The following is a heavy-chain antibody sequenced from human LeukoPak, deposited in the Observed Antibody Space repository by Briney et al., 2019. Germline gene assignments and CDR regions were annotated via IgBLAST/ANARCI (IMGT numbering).Heavy chain of an antibody. CDR3: ARGYCSGGSCYSQYYYYYYMDV. CDR1: GYTFTSYD. Sequence: EASVKVSCKASGYTFTSYDINWVRQATGQGLEWMGWMNPNSGNTGYAQKFQGRVTMTRNTSISTAYMELSSLRSEDTAVYYCARGYCSGGSCYSQYYYYYYMDVWGKGTTVTISS. V-gene: IGHV1-8*01. CDR2: MNPNSGNT. J-gene: IGHJ6*03. D-gene: IGHD2-15*01.